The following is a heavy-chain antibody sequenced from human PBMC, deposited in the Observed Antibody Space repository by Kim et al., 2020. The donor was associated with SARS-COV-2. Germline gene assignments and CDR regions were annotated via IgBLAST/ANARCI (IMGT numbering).Heavy chain of an antibody. CDR2: IMASGGSA. V-gene: IGHV3-23*01. CDR3: AKGRSSGDKYYFDY. Sequence: GGSLRLSCAASGFTFSNYAMSWVRQAPGKGLEWVSAIMASGGSAYYAESVKGRFTISRDNSKNTLYLQVNNLRAEDTAVYYCAKGRSSGDKYYFDYWGQGTLVTVSS. CDR1: GFTFSNYA. D-gene: IGHD3-22*01. J-gene: IGHJ4*02.